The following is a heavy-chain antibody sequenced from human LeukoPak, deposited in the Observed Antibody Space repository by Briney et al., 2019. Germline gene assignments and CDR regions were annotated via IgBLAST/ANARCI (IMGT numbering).Heavy chain of an antibody. V-gene: IGHV3-30*18. D-gene: IGHD2-8*01. CDR2: ISYDGSNK. Sequence: PGRSLRLSCAASGFTFSSYGIHWVRQAPGKGLEWVAVISYDGSNKYYADSVKGRFTISRDNSKNTLYLQMNSLRAEDTAVYYCAKGLPVWEDPRYYFDYWGQRTLVTVSS. J-gene: IGHJ4*02. CDR1: GFTFSSYG. CDR3: AKGLPVWEDPRYYFDY.